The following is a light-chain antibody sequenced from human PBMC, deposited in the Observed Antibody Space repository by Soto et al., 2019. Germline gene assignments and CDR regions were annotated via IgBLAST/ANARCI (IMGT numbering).Light chain of an antibody. V-gene: IGKV3-15*01. CDR2: GAS. Sequence: EIVMTQSPVTLSVSPGERATLSCRASQSVSSNLAWYQQKPGQAPRLLIYGASTRATGIPARFSGSGSGTEFTLTISRLEPEDFAVYYCQQYDSSPWTFGQGTKVDIK. J-gene: IGKJ1*01. CDR1: QSVSSN. CDR3: QQYDSSPWT.